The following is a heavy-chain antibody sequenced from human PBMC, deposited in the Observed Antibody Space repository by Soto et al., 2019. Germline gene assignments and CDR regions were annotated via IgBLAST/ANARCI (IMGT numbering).Heavy chain of an antibody. CDR2: ISAYNGNK. Sequence: VQLVQSGAEVKKPGASVKVSCKASGYTFTSYGISWVRQAPGQGLERMGWISAYNGNKNYAQKLQGRVTMTTDTSPSQAYMELRSLRSDDTAVNYCAGDTGVTARQYYCYGIDVWGQGTTVTVSS. V-gene: IGHV1-18*04. CDR3: AGDTGVTARQYYCYGIDV. CDR1: GYTFTSYG. J-gene: IGHJ6*02. D-gene: IGHD2-21*02.